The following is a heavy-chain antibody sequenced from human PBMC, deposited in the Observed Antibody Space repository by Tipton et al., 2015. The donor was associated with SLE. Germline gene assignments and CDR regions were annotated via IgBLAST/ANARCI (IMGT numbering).Heavy chain of an antibody. J-gene: IGHJ4*02. CDR1: GGSISSYY. CDR3: ARDKSSHSKYILDH. Sequence: LRLSCTVSGGSISSYYWSWIRQPAGKGLEWIGRIYPTGNTNYNPSLKSRVTMSVDTSKNQFSLKLTSVTAADTAVYYCARDKSSHSKYILDHWGQGTLVTVSP. CDR2: IYPTGNT. V-gene: IGHV4-4*07. D-gene: IGHD3-3*02.